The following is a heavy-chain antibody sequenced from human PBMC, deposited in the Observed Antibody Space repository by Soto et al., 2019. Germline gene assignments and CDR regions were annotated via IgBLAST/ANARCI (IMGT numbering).Heavy chain of an antibody. CDR1: GFTFSSSW. V-gene: IGHV3-74*01. J-gene: IGHJ4*02. CDR3: ARGPSGWFGYDY. Sequence: GGSLRLACAASGFTFSSSWMHWVRQAPGKGLVWVSRINSGASTTNYADSVKGRFTISRDNAKNTLYLQMDSLTAEDTAVYYCARGPSGWFGYDYWGQGTLVTVSS. D-gene: IGHD6-19*01. CDR2: INSGASTT.